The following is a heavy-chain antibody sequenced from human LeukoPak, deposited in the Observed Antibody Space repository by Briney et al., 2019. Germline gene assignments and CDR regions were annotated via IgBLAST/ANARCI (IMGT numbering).Heavy chain of an antibody. CDR3: ARENATFGGVIAYYFDY. CDR1: GFTFSSYW. V-gene: IGHV3-7*01. CDR2: IKQDGSEK. D-gene: IGHD3-16*02. J-gene: IGHJ4*02. Sequence: GGSLRLSCAASGFTFSSYWMSWVRQAPGKGLEWVANIKQDGSEKYYVDSVKGRFTISRDNAKNSLYLQMNSLRAEDTAVYYCARENATFGGVIAYYFDYWGQGTLVTVSS.